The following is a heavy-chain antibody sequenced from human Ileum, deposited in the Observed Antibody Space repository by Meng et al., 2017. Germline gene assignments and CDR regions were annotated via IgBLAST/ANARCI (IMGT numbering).Heavy chain of an antibody. D-gene: IGHD2-15*01. Sequence: SETLSLTCTVSGDSISSSDWNWIRQPSGEGLEWIGSIYPNEKTNYNPSLRSRVTIAMDTSKNQFSLKLNSVTAADTAVYYCARSVPATRLRLQTWGHGTPVTVSS. CDR2: IYPNEKT. V-gene: IGHV4-4*07. CDR1: GDSISSSD. CDR3: ARSVPATRLRLQT. J-gene: IGHJ4*01.